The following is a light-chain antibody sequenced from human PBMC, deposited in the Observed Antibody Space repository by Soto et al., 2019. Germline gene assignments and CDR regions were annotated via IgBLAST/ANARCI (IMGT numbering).Light chain of an antibody. V-gene: IGKV1-39*01. J-gene: IGKJ1*01. Sequence: INHAPSSLSASAGDRVTIPRRASQSISSYLNWYQQKPGKAPKLLIYAASSLQSGVPSRFSGSGSGTEFTLTISSLQPDDSGTYYCQQYHTYPWTFGPGTKVDIK. CDR3: QQYHTYPWT. CDR1: QSISSY. CDR2: AAS.